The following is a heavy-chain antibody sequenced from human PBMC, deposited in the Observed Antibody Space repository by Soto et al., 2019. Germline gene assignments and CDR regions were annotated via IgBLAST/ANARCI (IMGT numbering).Heavy chain of an antibody. D-gene: IGHD3-3*01. CDR2: MFYTGNF. CDR1: GAYLNSLY. V-gene: IGHV4-59*11. Sequence: PSETLSLTCIVSGAYLNSLYLVWIRQPPGKGLEWIGYMFYTGNFKYNPSLKSRVTIAMDTSKSQFSLNLNSVTAADTAVYYCARYNDFWIEPLDAFDSWGQGTMVTVSS. CDR3: ARYNDFWIEPLDAFDS. J-gene: IGHJ3*02.